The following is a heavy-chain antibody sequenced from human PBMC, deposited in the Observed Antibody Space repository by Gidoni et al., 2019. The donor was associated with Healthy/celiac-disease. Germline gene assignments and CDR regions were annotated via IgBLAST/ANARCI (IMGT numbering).Heavy chain of an antibody. D-gene: IGHD6-25*01. CDR2: IYSGGST. V-gene: IGHV3-53*01. CDR3: ARVRAADIKIVDY. CDR1: GFTVSSNY. J-gene: IGHJ4*02. Sequence: ESGGGLIQPGGSLRLSCAASGFTVSSNYMSWVRQAPGKGLEWVSVIYSGGSTYYADSVKGRFTISRDNSKNTLYLQMNSLRAEDTAVYYCARVRAADIKIVDYWGQGTLVTVSS.